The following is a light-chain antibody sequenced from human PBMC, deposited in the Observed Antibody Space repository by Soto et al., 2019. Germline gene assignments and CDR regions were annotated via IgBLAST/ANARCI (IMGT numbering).Light chain of an antibody. CDR2: DAS. Sequence: EILLTQSPVTLSSSPGQRATLSCRASQSISTYFAWYQVKPGQAPRLLIYDASSRATGVPARFSGSGSGTDFSLTISSLEAEDVAVYYWQQRSQWPPITFGQGTRLEMK. CDR1: QSISTY. V-gene: IGKV3-11*01. CDR3: QQRSQWPPIT. J-gene: IGKJ5*01.